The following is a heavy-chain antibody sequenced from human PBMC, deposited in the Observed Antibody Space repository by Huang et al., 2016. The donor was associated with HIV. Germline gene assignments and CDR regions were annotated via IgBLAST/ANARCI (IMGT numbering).Heavy chain of an antibody. Sequence: QVRLHQWGTGVLKPSETLSLKCAVYGGSFSGHYWTWIRQSPGTGLEWIGEIDQRGTNSSNSSLKSRVSMSLDTSKSQFYLNLTSVTATDTGKYYCARQRMTEGNSESTWSYFDSWGQGTLVIVSS. V-gene: IGHV4-34*01. J-gene: IGHJ4*02. CDR2: IDQRGTN. CDR1: GGSFSGHY. CDR3: ARQRMTEGNSESTWSYFDS. D-gene: IGHD2-21*02.